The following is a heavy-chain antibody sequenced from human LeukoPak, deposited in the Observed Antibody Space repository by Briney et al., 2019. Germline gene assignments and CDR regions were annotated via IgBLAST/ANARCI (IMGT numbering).Heavy chain of an antibody. CDR1: GGTFSSYA. Sequence: SVKVSCKASGGTFSSYAISWVRQAPGQGLEWMGRIIPILGIANYAQKFQGRVTITADKSTSTAYMELSSLRSEDTAVYYCARGIPEGYCSGGSCYPKFDYWGQGTLVTVSS. D-gene: IGHD2-15*01. J-gene: IGHJ4*02. CDR3: ARGIPEGYCSGGSCYPKFDY. CDR2: IIPILGIA. V-gene: IGHV1-69*04.